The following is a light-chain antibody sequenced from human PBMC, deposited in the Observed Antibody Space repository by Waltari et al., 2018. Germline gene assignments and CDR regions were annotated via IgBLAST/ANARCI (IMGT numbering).Light chain of an antibody. CDR3: SSYTSSSTLWV. J-gene: IGLJ3*02. CDR1: SSDVGGYNY. V-gene: IGLV2-14*03. CDR2: DVS. Sequence: LTQPDSASLPGQSITISCTGTSSDVGGYNYVSWYQQHPGKAPKLMIYDVSNRPSGVSNRFSGSKSGNTASLTISGLQAEDEADYYCSSYTSSSTLWVFGGGTKLTVL.